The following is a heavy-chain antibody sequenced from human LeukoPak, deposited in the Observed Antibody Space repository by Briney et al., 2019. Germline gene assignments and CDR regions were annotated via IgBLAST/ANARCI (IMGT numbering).Heavy chain of an antibody. V-gene: IGHV3-30*03. J-gene: IGHJ4*02. CDR1: GFSFSSQG. D-gene: IGHD3-22*01. CDR3: ARAADTSGYYPAY. Sequence: GKSLRLSCAASGFSFSSQGMHWVRQAPGEGLKWVAVISIDGVYKYYADSVKGRFTISRDNPKNTLYLQMNSLTSEDTAVYFCARAADTSGYYPAYWGQGTLVTVSS. CDR2: ISIDGVYK.